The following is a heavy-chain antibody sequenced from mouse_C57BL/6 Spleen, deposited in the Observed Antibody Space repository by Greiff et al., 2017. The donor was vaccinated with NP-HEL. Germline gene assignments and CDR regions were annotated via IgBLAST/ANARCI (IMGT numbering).Heavy chain of an antibody. CDR3: ARGGDYYGSSYGDY. V-gene: IGHV1-80*01. Sequence: VQLQQSGAELVKPGASVKISCKASGYAFSSYWMNWVKQRPGKGLEWIGQIYPGDGDTNYNGKFKGKATLTADKSSSTAYMQLSSLTSEDSAVYFCARGGDYYGSSYGDYWGQGTTLTVSS. J-gene: IGHJ2*01. CDR2: IYPGDGDT. CDR1: GYAFSSYW. D-gene: IGHD1-1*01.